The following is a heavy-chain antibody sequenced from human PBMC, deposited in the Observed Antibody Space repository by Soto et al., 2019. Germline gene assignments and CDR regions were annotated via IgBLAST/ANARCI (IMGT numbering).Heavy chain of an antibody. CDR1: GGSISSYY. CDR2: IYHSGST. Sequence: SETLSLTCTVSGGSISSYYWSWIRQPPGKGLEWIGYIYHSGSTNYNPSLKSRVTISVDKSKNQFSLKLSSVTAADTAVYYCARGSVGATRVDVWGQGTTVTVSS. CDR3: ARGSVGATRVDV. D-gene: IGHD1-26*01. J-gene: IGHJ6*02. V-gene: IGHV4-59*12.